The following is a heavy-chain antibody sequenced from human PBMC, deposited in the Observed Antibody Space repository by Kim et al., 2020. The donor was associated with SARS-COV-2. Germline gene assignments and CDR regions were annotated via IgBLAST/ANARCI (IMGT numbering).Heavy chain of an antibody. CDR3: ARDSRYCSGGSCYSALMAS. J-gene: IGHJ5*02. CDR1: GFTFSSYS. CDR2: ISSSSSYI. V-gene: IGHV3-21*01. D-gene: IGHD2-15*01. Sequence: GGSLRLSCAASGFTFSSYSMNWVRQAPGKGLEWVSSISSSSSYIYYADSVKGRFTISRDNAKNSLYLQMNSLRAEDTAVYYCARDSRYCSGGSCYSALMASWGQGALVTVSS.